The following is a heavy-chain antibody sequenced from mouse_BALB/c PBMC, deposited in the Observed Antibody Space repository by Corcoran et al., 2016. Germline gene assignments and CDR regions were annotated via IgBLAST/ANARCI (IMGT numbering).Heavy chain of an antibody. Sequence: EVQLQQSGPELVKPGASVKLFCNASGYTFTSYVMHWGKQKPGQGVEWIGYINPYNDGTKYNEKFKGKATLTSDKSSSTAYMELSSLTSEDSAVYYCASYRQFAYCGQGTLVTVSA. D-gene: IGHD2-14*01. CDR2: INPYNDGT. J-gene: IGHJ3*01. CDR1: GYTFTSYV. V-gene: IGHV1S136*01. CDR3: ASYRQFAY.